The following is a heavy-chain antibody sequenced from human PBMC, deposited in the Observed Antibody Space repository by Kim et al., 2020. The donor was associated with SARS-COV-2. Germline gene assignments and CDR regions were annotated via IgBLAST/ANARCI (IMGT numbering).Heavy chain of an antibody. V-gene: IGHV3-53*01. D-gene: IGHD4-17*01. CDR2: A. CDR3: ARALPYGDYADF. J-gene: IGHJ4*02. Sequence: AYYADSVEGRFTISRDNSKTALYLQMNSLRAEDTAVYYCARALPYGDYADFWGQGTLVTVSS.